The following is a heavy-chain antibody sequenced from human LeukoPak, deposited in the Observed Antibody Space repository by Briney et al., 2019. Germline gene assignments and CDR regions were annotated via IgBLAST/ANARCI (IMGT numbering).Heavy chain of an antibody. D-gene: IGHD5-18*01. V-gene: IGHV3-7*02. CDR2: IKQDGSNK. CDR3: AKGQPPDY. J-gene: IGHJ4*02. Sequence: GGSLRLSCAASGFTFSSYWMSWVRQAPGKGLEWVANIKQDGSNKYYADSVKGRFTISRDNSKNTLYLQMNSLRAEDTAVYYCAKGQPPDYWGQGTLVTVSS. CDR1: GFTFSSYW.